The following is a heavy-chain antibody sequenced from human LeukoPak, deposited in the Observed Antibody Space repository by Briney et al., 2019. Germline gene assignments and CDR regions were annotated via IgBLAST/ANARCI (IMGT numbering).Heavy chain of an antibody. Sequence: SQTLSLTCAISGDSVSSNTGAWNWIRQSPSRGLEWLGRTYFRPKWFNDYAVSVKSRISINPDTSKNQFSLQLNSVTPEDTAVYYCAKSHAEYSSSPIFYYYYYAMDVWGQGTTVTVSS. D-gene: IGHD6-13*01. CDR3: AKSHAEYSSSPIFYYYYYAMDV. CDR1: GDSVSSNTGA. CDR2: TYFRPKWFN. J-gene: IGHJ6*02. V-gene: IGHV6-1*01.